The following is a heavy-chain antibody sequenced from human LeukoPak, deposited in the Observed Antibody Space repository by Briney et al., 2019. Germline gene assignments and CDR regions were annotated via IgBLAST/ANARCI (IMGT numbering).Heavy chain of an antibody. CDR3: ARRRNPGREAVALDC. CDR1: GFSFSDYA. V-gene: IGHV3-30*01. J-gene: IGHJ4*02. CDR2: ISYDGTNR. Sequence: PGGSLRLSCAASGFSFSDYAMHWVRQAPGKGLEWVSVISYDGTNRFYADSVKGRFTISRDNSKNTLYLQMDSLRAEDTALYYCARRRNPGREAVALDCWGQGALAIVSS. D-gene: IGHD6-13*01.